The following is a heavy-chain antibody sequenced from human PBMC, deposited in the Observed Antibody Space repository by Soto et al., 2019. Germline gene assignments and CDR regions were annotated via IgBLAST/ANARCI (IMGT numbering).Heavy chain of an antibody. V-gene: IGHV4-39*01. J-gene: IGHJ4*02. CDR2: IYYSGST. Sequence: SETLSLTCTVSGGSTSSSSYYWGWIRQPPGKGLEWIGSIYYSGSTYYNPSLKSRVTISVDTSKNQFSLKLSSVAAADTAVYYCARHGLVVLLRFTLGAFDYSGQAALLTVSS. CDR3: ARHGLVVLLRFTLGAFDY. CDR1: GGSTSSSSYY. D-gene: IGHD5-12*01.